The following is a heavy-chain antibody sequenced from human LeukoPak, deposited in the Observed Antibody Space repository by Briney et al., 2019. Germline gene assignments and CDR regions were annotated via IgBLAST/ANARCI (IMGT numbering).Heavy chain of an antibody. Sequence: GESLKISCKGSGYSFPSYWIGWVRQMSGKGLEWMGIINPGDSDTRYSPSFQGQVTISADKSISTAYLQWSSLQASDTAMYYCAASTYGSGSYVGFDSWGQGTLVTVSS. V-gene: IGHV5-51*01. CDR3: AASTYGSGSYVGFDS. D-gene: IGHD3-10*01. CDR1: GYSFPSYW. CDR2: INPGDSDT. J-gene: IGHJ4*02.